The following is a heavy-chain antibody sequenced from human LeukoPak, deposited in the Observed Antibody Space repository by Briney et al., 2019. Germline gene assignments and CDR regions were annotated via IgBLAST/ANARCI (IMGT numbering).Heavy chain of an antibody. CDR1: GYTFSSTSHG. J-gene: IGHJ4*02. Sequence: ASVKVSCKASGYTFSSTSHGISWARQAPGQGLEWMGWISPYNGNTAYAQNLQGRVTMTTDTSTSTAYMELRSLRSEDTAVYYCVGTYSSSWYGKVDYWGQGTLVTVSS. D-gene: IGHD6-13*01. V-gene: IGHV1-18*01. CDR2: ISPYNGNT. CDR3: VGTYSSSWYGKVDY.